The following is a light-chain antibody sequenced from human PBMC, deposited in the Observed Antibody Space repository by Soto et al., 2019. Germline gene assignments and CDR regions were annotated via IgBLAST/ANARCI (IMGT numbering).Light chain of an antibody. V-gene: IGKV3-20*01. CDR2: GAS. CDR1: QSVSSSY. CDR3: QQYGSSPPT. J-gene: IGKJ3*01. Sequence: EIVLTQSPGTLSLSPGERATLSCRASQSVSSSYLAWYQQTPGQAHRLLIYGASSRATGIPGRFSGSGSGRDFTLTISRLEPEDFAVYYCQQYGSSPPTFCPGTKVDIK.